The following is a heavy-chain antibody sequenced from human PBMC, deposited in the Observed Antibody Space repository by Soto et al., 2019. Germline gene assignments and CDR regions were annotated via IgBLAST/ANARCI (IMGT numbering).Heavy chain of an antibody. D-gene: IGHD6-13*01. CDR3: AASRYSSSWYPTVSEYFQH. CDR1: GYSFTSYW. V-gene: IGHV5-51*01. J-gene: IGHJ1*01. Sequence: EVQLVQSGAEVKKPGESLKISCKGSGYSFTSYWIGWVRQMPGKGLEWMGIIYPGDSDTRYSPSFQGQVTISADKSISTAYLQWSSLKASDTAMYYCAASRYSSSWYPTVSEYFQHWGQGTLVTVSS. CDR2: IYPGDSDT.